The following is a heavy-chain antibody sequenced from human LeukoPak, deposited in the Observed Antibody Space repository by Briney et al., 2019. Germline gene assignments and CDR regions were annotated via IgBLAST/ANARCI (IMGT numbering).Heavy chain of an antibody. Sequence: SETLSLTCTVSGGSISSYYWSWIRQPPGKGLEWIGYIYYSGSTNYNPSLKSRVTISVDTSKNQFSLTLSSVTAADTAVYYCARDIHSYGYGWFDPWGQGTLVTVSS. CDR1: GGSISSYY. D-gene: IGHD5-18*01. V-gene: IGHV4-59*01. CDR3: ARDIHSYGYGWFDP. J-gene: IGHJ5*02. CDR2: IYYSGST.